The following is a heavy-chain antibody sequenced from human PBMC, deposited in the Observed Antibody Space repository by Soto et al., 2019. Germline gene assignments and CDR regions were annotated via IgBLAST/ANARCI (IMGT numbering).Heavy chain of an antibody. Sequence: GGSLRLSCAASGFIFSSRAMSWVRQAPGKGLDWVSAVSSSGGSKYYANSVKGRFTISRDNSKNTLYLQMNSLRAEDTAVYYCAKDGAYSSGWPNIYYFDDWGQGSLVTVSS. CDR3: AKDGAYSSGWPNIYYFDD. V-gene: IGHV3-23*01. J-gene: IGHJ4*02. CDR1: GFIFSSRA. CDR2: VSSSGGSK. D-gene: IGHD6-19*01.